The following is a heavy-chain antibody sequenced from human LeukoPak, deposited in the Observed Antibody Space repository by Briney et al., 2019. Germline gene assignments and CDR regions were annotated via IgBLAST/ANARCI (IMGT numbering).Heavy chain of an antibody. CDR3: ARDTLLYGNSPDAFDI. D-gene: IGHD4-23*01. CDR2: IGSSGGTV. J-gene: IGHJ3*02. V-gene: IGHV3-48*03. CDR1: GFTFSSYE. Sequence: GGSLRLSCAASGFTFSSYEMNWVRQAPGKGLEWVSYIGSSGGTVYYADSVKGRFTISRDNAKNSLYLQMNSLSDEDTAVYYCARDTLLYGNSPDAFDIWGQGTMVTVSS.